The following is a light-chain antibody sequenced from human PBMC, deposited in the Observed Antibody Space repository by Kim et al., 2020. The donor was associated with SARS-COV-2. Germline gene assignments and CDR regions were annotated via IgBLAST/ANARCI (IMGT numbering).Light chain of an antibody. V-gene: IGLV3-1*01. J-gene: IGLJ1*01. Sequence: VPPAQTASITGTGDKLGNKFVACYQQRPGQSPALVIYRDNKRPSGIPERFSGSNSGNTATLTISGTHAMEEADYYCQAWDSSTFYGFGTGTKVTVL. CDR3: QAWDSSTFYG. CDR1: KLGNKF. CDR2: RDN.